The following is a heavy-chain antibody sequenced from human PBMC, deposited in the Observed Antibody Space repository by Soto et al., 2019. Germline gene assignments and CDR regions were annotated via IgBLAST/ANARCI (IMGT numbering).Heavy chain of an antibody. Sequence: GGSLRLSWAASVLTFSSYAMSWVRQSPGKGLEWVSAISGSGGSTYYADSVKGRFTISRDDSKNTLYLQMNSLKTEDTAVYYCTTPSSYDYDSSGYYDALDIWGQGTMVTVSS. J-gene: IGHJ3*02. CDR2: ISGSGGST. CDR3: TTPSSYDYDSSGYYDALDI. CDR1: VLTFSSYA. V-gene: IGHV3-23*01. D-gene: IGHD3-22*01.